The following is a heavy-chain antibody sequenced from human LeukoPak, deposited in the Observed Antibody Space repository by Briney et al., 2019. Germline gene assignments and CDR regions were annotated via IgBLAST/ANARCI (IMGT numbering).Heavy chain of an antibody. CDR3: ARDSSGGSYLDV. J-gene: IGHJ6*02. CDR1: GFTFRTYD. Sequence: HPGASLRLSCAAYGFTFRTYDMSWVRQTPGKGLEWVPVVGSAANTYYADSVKGRFTISRDNSKNTVYLQMNSLRVEDTAVYYCARDSSGGSYLDVWGQGATVTVSS. D-gene: IGHD1-26*01. CDR2: VGSAANT. V-gene: IGHV3-23*01.